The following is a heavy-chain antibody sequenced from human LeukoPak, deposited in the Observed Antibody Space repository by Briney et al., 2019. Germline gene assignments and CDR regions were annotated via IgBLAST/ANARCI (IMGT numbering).Heavy chain of an antibody. CDR3: ARGRGARSSRWYNWFDP. J-gene: IGHJ5*02. D-gene: IGHD6-13*01. Sequence: SETLSLTCAVYGGSFSAYYWSWIRQPPGKGLEWIGEINHSGSTSYNPSLKSRVTISIDTSKNQFSLEMSSVTTADAAEYYCARGRGARSSRWYNWFDPWGQGTLVTVSS. CDR2: INHSGST. CDR1: GGSFSAYY. V-gene: IGHV4-34*01.